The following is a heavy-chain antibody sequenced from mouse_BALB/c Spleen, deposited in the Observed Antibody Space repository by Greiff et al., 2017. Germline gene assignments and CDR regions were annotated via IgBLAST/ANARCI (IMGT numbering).Heavy chain of an antibody. V-gene: IGHV2-6-7*01. CDR1: GFSLTGYG. Sequence: QVQLKESGPGLVEPSQSLSITCTVSGFSLTGYGVNWVRQPPGKGLEWLGMIWGGGSTDYNSALKSRLSISKDNSKNQVFLKMNSLQTDDTARYYCARRKVRRSYYYAMDYWGQGTSVTVSS. D-gene: IGHD2-14*01. J-gene: IGHJ4*01. CDR2: IWGGGST. CDR3: ARRKVRRSYYYAMDY.